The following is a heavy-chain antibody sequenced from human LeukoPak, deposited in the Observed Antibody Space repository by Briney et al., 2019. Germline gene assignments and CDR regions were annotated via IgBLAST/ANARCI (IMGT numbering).Heavy chain of an antibody. Sequence: ASVKVSCKASGYTFTGYGISWVRQAPGQGLEWMGWISAYNGNTNYAQKLQGRVTMTTDTSTSTAYMELRSLRSDDTAVYYCARDYFIAAAGLRDFPFDYWGQGTLVTVSS. CDR2: ISAYNGNT. D-gene: IGHD6-13*01. CDR1: GYTFTGYG. J-gene: IGHJ4*02. V-gene: IGHV1-18*01. CDR3: ARDYFIAAAGLRDFPFDY.